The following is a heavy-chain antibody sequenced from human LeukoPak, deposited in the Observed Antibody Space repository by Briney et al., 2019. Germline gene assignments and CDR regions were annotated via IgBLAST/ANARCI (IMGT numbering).Heavy chain of an antibody. CDR1: GFTFSSYG. D-gene: IGHD4-17*01. CDR3: ARGPNGDYIGTFDM. CDR2: ISGSGGST. V-gene: IGHV3-23*01. J-gene: IGHJ3*02. Sequence: PGGSLRLSCAASGFTFSSYGMSWVRQAPGKGLEWVSSISGSGGSTQYADSVQGRFAISRDNSKNTLYLQMNSLRVEDTAVYFCARGPNGDYIGTFDMWAEGQWSASLQ.